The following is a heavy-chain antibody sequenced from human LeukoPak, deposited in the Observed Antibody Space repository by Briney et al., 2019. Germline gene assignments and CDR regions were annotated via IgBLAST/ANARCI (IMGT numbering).Heavy chain of an antibody. J-gene: IGHJ4*02. V-gene: IGHV1-18*01. CDR1: GYTFTDYG. CDR2: ISTYNGDT. CDR3: ARGTRYSGYDYHFCDY. Sequence: ASVKVSCKASGYTFTDYGISWVRQAPGQGLEWMGWISTYNGDTNFAQKFQGRVTMTTDTSTNTAYMELRSLTSDDTAVYYCARGTRYSGYDYHFCDYWGQGTLVTVSS. D-gene: IGHD5-12*01.